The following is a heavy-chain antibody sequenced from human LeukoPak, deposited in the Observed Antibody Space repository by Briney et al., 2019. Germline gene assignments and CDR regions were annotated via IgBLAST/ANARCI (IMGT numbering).Heavy chain of an antibody. CDR2: IYSGGNT. CDR1: GFTVSSDY. Sequence: PGGSLRLSCAASGFTVSSDYMSWVRQAPGKGLEWVSVIYSGGNTFYADSVKGRFTISRDNSKNTLYLQMNSLRAEDTAVYYCAQGCSSTSCYGYFDYWGQGTLVTVSS. J-gene: IGHJ4*02. V-gene: IGHV3-53*01. D-gene: IGHD2-2*01. CDR3: AQGCSSTSCYGYFDY.